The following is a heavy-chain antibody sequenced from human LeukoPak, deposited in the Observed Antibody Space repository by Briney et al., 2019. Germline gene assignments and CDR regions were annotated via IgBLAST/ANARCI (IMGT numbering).Heavy chain of an antibody. D-gene: IGHD2-2*03. V-gene: IGHV4-61*02. CDR3: ARESGYCSSTSCESAFDI. J-gene: IGHJ3*02. CDR1: GGSISSGSYD. CDR2: IYTSGST. Sequence: SETLSLTCTVSGGSISSGSYDWSWIRQPAGKGLEWIGRIYTSGSTNYNPSLKSRVTISVDTSKNQFSLKLSSVTAADTAVSYCARESGYCSSTSCESAFDIWGQGTMVTASS.